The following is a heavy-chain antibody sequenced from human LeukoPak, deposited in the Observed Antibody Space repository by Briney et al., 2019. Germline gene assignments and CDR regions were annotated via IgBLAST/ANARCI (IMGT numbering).Heavy chain of an antibody. CDR3: ARTKLGFCSGGSCYRYFDN. J-gene: IGHJ4*02. Sequence: SQTLSLTCTVSGGSISSGDYYWSWIRQPPGKGLEWIGYINYSGRTYYNPSLKSRVTISVDTSKNQFSLNLSPVTAADTAVYFCARTKLGFCSGGSCYRYFDNWGQGTLVTVSS. CDR2: INYSGRT. CDR1: GGSISSGDYY. V-gene: IGHV4-30-4*01. D-gene: IGHD2-15*01.